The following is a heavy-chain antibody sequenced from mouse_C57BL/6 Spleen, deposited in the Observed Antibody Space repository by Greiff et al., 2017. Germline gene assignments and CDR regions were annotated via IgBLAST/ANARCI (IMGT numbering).Heavy chain of an antibody. D-gene: IGHD1-1*02. Sequence: VQLQQSGAELMKPGASVKLSCKATGYTFTGYWIEWVKQRPGHGLEWIGEIFPGSGSTNYNEKFKGKATFTADTSSNTSNMQLSSLTTEDSDIYYCARCGSDGFNYAMDYWGQGTSVTVSS. CDR3: ARCGSDGFNYAMDY. CDR1: GYTFTGYW. V-gene: IGHV1-9*01. CDR2: IFPGSGST. J-gene: IGHJ4*01.